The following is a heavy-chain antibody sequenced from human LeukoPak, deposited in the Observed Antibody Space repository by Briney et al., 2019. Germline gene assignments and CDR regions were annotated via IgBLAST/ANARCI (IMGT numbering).Heavy chain of an antibody. CDR2: ISYDGSNK. Sequence: GGSLRLSCTASGFTFSSYAMHWVRQAPGKGLEWVALISYDGSNKYHADSVKGRFTISRDNSKNTLYLQMNSLRAEDTALYYCAKNPLRAAPGFFDYWGRGTLVTVSS. D-gene: IGHD6-13*01. V-gene: IGHV3-30*04. CDR3: AKNPLRAAPGFFDY. J-gene: IGHJ4*02. CDR1: GFTFSSYA.